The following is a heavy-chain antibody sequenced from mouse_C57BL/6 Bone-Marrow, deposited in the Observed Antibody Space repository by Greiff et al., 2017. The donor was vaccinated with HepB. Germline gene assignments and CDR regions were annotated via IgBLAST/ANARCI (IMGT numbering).Heavy chain of an antibody. D-gene: IGHD2-4*01. CDR1: GFTFSSYA. CDR3: TRVGLRRGGYFDY. J-gene: IGHJ2*01. CDR2: ISSGGDYI. Sequence: EVKLVDSGEGLVKPGGSLKLSCAASGFTFSSYAMSWVRQTPEKRLEWVAYISSGGDYIYYADTVKGRFTISRDNARNTLYLQMSSLKSEDAAMYYCTRVGLRRGGYFDYWGQGTTLTVSS. V-gene: IGHV5-9-1*02.